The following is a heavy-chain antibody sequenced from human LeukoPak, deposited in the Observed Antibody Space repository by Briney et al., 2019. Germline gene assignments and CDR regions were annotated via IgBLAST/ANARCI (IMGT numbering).Heavy chain of an antibody. Sequence: SETLTLTCTVSGDSISSARNYWGWIRQSPGKGLEWLASIYSSGTTQSNPSLKSRVSISIDTSKNQFSLKLYSVTASDAAIYYCARHLSGTTMAHYFDFWGQGTLVTVSS. V-gene: IGHV4-39*01. D-gene: IGHD1-1*01. CDR3: ARHLSGTTMAHYFDF. J-gene: IGHJ4*02. CDR2: IYSSGTT. CDR1: GDSISSARNY.